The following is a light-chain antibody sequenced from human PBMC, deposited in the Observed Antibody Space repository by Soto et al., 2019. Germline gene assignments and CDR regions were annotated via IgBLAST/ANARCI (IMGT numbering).Light chain of an antibody. CDR1: SSDVGTYNL. CDR2: EGD. J-gene: IGLJ2*01. CDR3: CSYADVSTLV. Sequence: QSALTQPASVSGSPGQSITISCTGTSSDVGTYNLVSWYQQHPDKAPKLVIYEGDKRPSGISTRFSASKSGNTAYLTISGLQAADEADYYCCSYADVSTLVFGGGTKLTVL. V-gene: IGLV2-23*01.